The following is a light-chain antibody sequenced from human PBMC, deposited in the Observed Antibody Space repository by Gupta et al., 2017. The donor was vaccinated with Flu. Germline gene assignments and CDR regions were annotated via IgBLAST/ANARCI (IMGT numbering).Light chain of an antibody. J-gene: IGLJ3*02. CDR3: QVWDISSDHWV. CDR2: DDS. V-gene: IGLV3-21*02. Sequence: YVLTQSPSVSVAPGQTARITCGGNNLGSKSVHWYQQKPGQAPVLIVYDDSGRPSGIPARFSGSKSGNTATLIISRVEAGDEADYYCQVWDISSDHWVFGGGTKLTVL. CDR1: NLGSKS.